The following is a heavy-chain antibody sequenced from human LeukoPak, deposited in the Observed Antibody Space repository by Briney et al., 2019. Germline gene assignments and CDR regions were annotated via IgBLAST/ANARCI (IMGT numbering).Heavy chain of an antibody. J-gene: IGHJ4*02. CDR3: AREVPETGTIGY. CDR2: IYYSGST. Sequence: SETLSLTCTVSGGSISSSSYYWGWIRQPPGKGLEWIGSIYYSGSTYYNPSLKSRVTISVDTSKNQFSLKLSSVTAADTAVYYCAREVPETGTIGYWGQGTLVTVSS. CDR1: GGSISSSSYY. V-gene: IGHV4-39*07. D-gene: IGHD1-1*01.